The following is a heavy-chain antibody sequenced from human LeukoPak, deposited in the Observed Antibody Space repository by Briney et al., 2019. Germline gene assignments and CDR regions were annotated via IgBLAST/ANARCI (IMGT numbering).Heavy chain of an antibody. J-gene: IGHJ4*02. Sequence: SETLSLTCAVYGGSFSGYYWCWIRQPPGKGLEWIGEINHSGSTNYNPSLKSRVTISVDTSKNQFSLKLSSVTAADTAVYYCARGPSLDYWGQGTLVTVSS. CDR2: INHSGST. CDR3: ARGPSLDY. V-gene: IGHV4-34*01. CDR1: GGSFSGYY.